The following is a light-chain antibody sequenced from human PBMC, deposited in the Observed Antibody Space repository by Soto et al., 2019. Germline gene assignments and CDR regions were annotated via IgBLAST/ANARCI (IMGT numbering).Light chain of an antibody. V-gene: IGLV7-43*01. Sequence: QAVVTQEPSLTVSPGGTVTLTCASTTGAVTSGFYPNWIQQKPGQAPRALIYSTNNRHPWTPARFSGSLLGGKAALTLSGVQPEDEAEYYCLLYYGGPVVFGGGTQLTVL. CDR1: TGAVTSGFY. CDR3: LLYYGGPVV. J-gene: IGLJ2*01. CDR2: STN.